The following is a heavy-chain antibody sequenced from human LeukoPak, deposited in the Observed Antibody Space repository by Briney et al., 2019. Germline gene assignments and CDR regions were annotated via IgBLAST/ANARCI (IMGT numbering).Heavy chain of an antibody. D-gene: IGHD2-2*01. CDR1: GYSFTSYW. V-gene: IGHV5-51*01. CDR3: ARGVDCSSTSCYYNWFDP. CDR2: IYPGDSDT. J-gene: IGHJ5*02. Sequence: GEPLKISCKGSGYSFTSYWIGWVRQMPGKGLGWMGIIYPGDSDTRYSPSFQGQVTISADKSISTAYLQWSSLKASDTAMYYCARGVDCSSTSCYYNWFDPWGQGTLVTVSS.